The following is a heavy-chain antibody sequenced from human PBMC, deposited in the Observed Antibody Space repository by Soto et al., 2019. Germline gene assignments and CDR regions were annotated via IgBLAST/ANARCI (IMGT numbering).Heavy chain of an antibody. V-gene: IGHV3-11*01. CDR1: GFTFSDYY. CDR3: ARWSSAFDY. Sequence: QVQVVESGGGVVKPGGSLRLSCVASGFTFSDYYMGWVRQAPGKGLEWVSYLSQTATAIHYADSVRGRFTISRDNAKNSLYLEMSSLRAEDTAMYYCARWSSAFDYWGQGTLVTVSS. CDR2: LSQTATAI. J-gene: IGHJ4*02.